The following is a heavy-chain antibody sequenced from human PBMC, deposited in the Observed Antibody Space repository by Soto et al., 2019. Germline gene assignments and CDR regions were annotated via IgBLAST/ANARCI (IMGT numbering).Heavy chain of an antibody. D-gene: IGHD6-13*01. CDR1: GFTFSSYA. CDR2: ISYDGSNK. Sequence: QVQLVESGGGVVQPGRSLRLSCAASGFTFSSYAMHWVRQAPGKGLEWVAVISYDGSNKYYADSVKGRFTISRDNSKNTLYLQMNSLRAEDTAVYYCARDMARVPLSSCWYWSDYYYGMDVWGQGTTVTVSS. V-gene: IGHV3-30-3*01. J-gene: IGHJ6*02. CDR3: ARDMARVPLSSCWYWSDYYYGMDV.